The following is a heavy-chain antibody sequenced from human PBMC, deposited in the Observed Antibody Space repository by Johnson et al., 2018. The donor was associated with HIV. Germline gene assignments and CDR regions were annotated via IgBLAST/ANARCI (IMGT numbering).Heavy chain of an antibody. V-gene: IGHV3-66*02. CDR3: AKDRTGFDAFDI. CDR2: LYSGGNK. J-gene: IGHJ3*02. CDR1: RFTFSSYW. Sequence: EVQLVESGGGLVQPGGSLRLSCAASRFTFSSYWMHWVRQAPGKGLVWVSVLYSGGNKYYADSVKGRFTISRDNSKNTLYLEMNSLRPEDTAVYYCAKDRTGFDAFDIWGQGTMVTVSS. D-gene: IGHD1-1*01.